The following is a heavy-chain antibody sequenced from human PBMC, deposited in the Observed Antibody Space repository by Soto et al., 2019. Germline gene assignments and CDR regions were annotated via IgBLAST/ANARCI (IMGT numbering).Heavy chain of an antibody. Sequence: SEIQCLTNTFAGGTISSSSYYRIMIRQPPGKGLEWIGSIYYSGSTYYNPSLKSRVTISVDTSKNQFSLKLSSVTAADTAVYSCARQDFWKDYCMDVWGKGTTVTVSS. V-gene: IGHV4-39*01. CDR3: ARQDFWKDYCMDV. CDR2: IYYSGST. J-gene: IGHJ6*03. CDR1: GGTISSSSYY. D-gene: IGHD3-3*01.